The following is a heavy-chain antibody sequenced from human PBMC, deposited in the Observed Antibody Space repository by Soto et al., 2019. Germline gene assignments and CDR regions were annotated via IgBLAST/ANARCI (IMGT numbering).Heavy chain of an antibody. J-gene: IGHJ4*02. Sequence: RASVKVSCKASGGTFSSYAISWVRQAPGQGLEWMGGIIPIFGTANYAQKFQGRVTITADESTSTAYMELSSLRSEDTAVYYCARERAKYGGYVDYWGQGTLVTVSS. V-gene: IGHV1-69*13. CDR2: IIPIFGTA. CDR1: GGTFSSYA. CDR3: ARERAKYGGYVDY. D-gene: IGHD2-15*01.